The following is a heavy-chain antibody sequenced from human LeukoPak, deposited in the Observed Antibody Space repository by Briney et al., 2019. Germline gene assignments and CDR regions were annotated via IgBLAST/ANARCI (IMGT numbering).Heavy chain of an antibody. D-gene: IGHD3-9*01. V-gene: IGHV4-30-2*01. Sequence: PSQTLSLTCAVSGGSISSGGYSWSWIRQPPGKGLEWIGYIYHSGSTYYNPSLKSRVTISVDRSENQFSLKLSSVTAADTAVYYCARGHYDILAGPPAGMDVWGKGTTVTVSS. CDR3: ARGHYDILAGPPAGMDV. CDR1: GGSISSGGYS. CDR2: IYHSGST. J-gene: IGHJ6*04.